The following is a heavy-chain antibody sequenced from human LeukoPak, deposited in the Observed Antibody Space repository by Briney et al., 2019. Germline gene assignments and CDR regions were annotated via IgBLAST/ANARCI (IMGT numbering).Heavy chain of an antibody. CDR3: ARVAFKAFGGVIVRKGAFDI. CDR2: IYSGGNT. Sequence: GGSLRLSCAASGFSVSSNYVSWVRQAPGQGLEWVSVIYSGGNTYYADSVKGRFTISRDNSKNTLYLQMSSLRAEDTALYYCARVAFKAFGGVIVRKGAFDICGQGTMVTVSS. CDR1: GFSVSSNY. V-gene: IGHV3-66*01. J-gene: IGHJ3*02. D-gene: IGHD3-16*02.